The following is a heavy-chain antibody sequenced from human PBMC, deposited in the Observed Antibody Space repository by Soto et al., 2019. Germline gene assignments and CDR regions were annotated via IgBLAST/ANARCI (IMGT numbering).Heavy chain of an antibody. D-gene: IGHD6-6*01. CDR1: SESFNGYY. CDR3: ARGRDSSSTFSHYYVMDV. V-gene: IGHV4-34*01. J-gene: IGHJ6*02. CDR2: INHGGST. Sequence: QVQLQQWGAGLLKPSETLSLTCAVYSESFNGYYLTWIRQPPGKGLEWIGEINHGGSTNYTPSLKSRVTISVDTAKNQFSLKLTSVTAADTAVYYCARGRDSSSTFSHYYVMDVWGQGTTVTVSS.